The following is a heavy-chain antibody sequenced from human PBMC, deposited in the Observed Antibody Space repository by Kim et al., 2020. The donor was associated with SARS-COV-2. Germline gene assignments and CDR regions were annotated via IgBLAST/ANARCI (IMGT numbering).Heavy chain of an antibody. D-gene: IGHD3-10*01. J-gene: IGHJ6*02. Sequence: GGSLRLSCAASGFTFSTYGMHWVRQAPGKGLEWVAVISYDGSNKYYADSVKGRFTISRDNSKNTLYLQMNSLRAEDTAVYYCAKDPSAQDVWGQGTTVTVSS. V-gene: IGHV3-30*18. CDR2: ISYDGSNK. CDR1: GFTFSTYG. CDR3: AKDPSAQDV.